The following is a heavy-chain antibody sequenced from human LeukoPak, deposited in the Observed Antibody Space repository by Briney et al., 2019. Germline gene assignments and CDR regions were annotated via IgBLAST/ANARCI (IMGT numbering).Heavy chain of an antibody. D-gene: IGHD2-21*02. Sequence: ASVKVSCKASGGTFNTYSISWVRQAPGQGLEWMGGITPIFGTAKYAQKFQGRVTITADESTSTAYMELSSLRSEDTAVYYCARVKSPVAYCGGDCLDYTTDYWGQGTLVTVSS. CDR3: ARVKSPVAYCGGDCLDYTTDY. CDR2: ITPIFGTA. CDR1: GGTFNTYS. J-gene: IGHJ4*02. V-gene: IGHV1-69*13.